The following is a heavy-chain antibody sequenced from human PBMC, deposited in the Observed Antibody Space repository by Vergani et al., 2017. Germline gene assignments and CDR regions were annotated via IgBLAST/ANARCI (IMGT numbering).Heavy chain of an antibody. CDR3: AKDSDDYVWGSYRIYGSFND. J-gene: IGHJ4*02. CDR2: IDDGGAST. Sequence: DVQLLESGGGLIQSGGSLRLSCATSGFTFTNYAMSWVRQTPGKGLEWISAIDDGGASTYYADSVKGRFTISRDNSNNTLYLQMHSLRAEDTAIYYCAKDSDDYVWGSYRIYGSFNDWGLGTLVTVSS. V-gene: IGHV3-23*01. D-gene: IGHD3-16*02. CDR1: GFTFTNYA.